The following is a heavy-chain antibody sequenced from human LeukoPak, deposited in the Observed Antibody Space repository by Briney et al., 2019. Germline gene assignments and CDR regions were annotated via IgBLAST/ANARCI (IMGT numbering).Heavy chain of an antibody. CDR1: GFTFDDYA. J-gene: IGHJ6*04. D-gene: IGHD3-10*01. CDR3: ATGYYGSGLGLYGMDV. CDR2: ISWDGGST. Sequence: PGGSLRLSCAASGFTFDDYAMHWVRHAPGKGLEWVSLISWDGGSTYYADSVKGRFTISRDNSKNSLYLQMNSLRAEDTALYYCATGYYGSGLGLYGMDVWGKGTTVTVSS. V-gene: IGHV3-43D*04.